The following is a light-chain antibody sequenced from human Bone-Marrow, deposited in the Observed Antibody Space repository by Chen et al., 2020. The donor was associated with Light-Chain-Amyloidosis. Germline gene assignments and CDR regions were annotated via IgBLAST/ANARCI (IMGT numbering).Light chain of an antibody. Sequence: QSALTQPASVSGSPGQSITLSCTGSRIDVGGYNFVPWYQQLPGKAPKLLIYDVTNRPSGVSYRFSGSKSGNTASLTVSGLQAEDEADYYCSSYTVSSTWVFGGGTKLTVL. J-gene: IGLJ3*02. CDR2: DVT. CDR1: RIDVGGYNF. V-gene: IGLV2-14*03. CDR3: SSYTVSSTWV.